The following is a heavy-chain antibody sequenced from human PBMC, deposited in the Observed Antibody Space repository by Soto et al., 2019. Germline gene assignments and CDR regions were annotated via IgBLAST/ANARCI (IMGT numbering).Heavy chain of an antibody. J-gene: IGHJ4*02. Sequence: EVQLLESGGGLVQPGGSLRLSCAASGFTFSNHAMNWVRQAPGKGLEWVSVISGSGDTSYADSVKGRITISRDNSKNTLYLQMNSLRAEDTAVYYCAHQASGYYFPFDHWGQGTLVTVSS. CDR2: ISGSGDT. D-gene: IGHD3-3*01. CDR3: AHQASGYYFPFDH. CDR1: GFTFSNHA. V-gene: IGHV3-23*01.